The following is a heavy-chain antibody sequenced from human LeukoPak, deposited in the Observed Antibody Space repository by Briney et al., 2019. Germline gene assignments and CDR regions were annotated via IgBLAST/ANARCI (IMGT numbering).Heavy chain of an antibody. CDR1: GFTFSSYA. D-gene: IGHD3-10*01. CDR2: TSGSGGST. CDR3: AKAPWFGESYFDY. J-gene: IGHJ4*02. V-gene: IGHV3-23*01. Sequence: GGSLRLSCAASGFTFSSYAMSWVRQAPGKGLEWVSATSGSGGSTYYADSVKGRFTISRDNSKNTLYLQMNSLRAEDTAVYYCAKAPWFGESYFDYWGQGTLVTVSS.